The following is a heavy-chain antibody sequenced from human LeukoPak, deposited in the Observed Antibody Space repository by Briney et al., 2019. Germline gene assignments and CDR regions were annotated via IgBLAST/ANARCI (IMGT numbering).Heavy chain of an antibody. CDR2: IFAGGST. V-gene: IGHV3-66*01. Sequence: GGSLRLSCAASGFTFSSKYMTWVRQAPGEGLEWVSLIFAGGSTLYADSVKGRFTISRDNSKNMLYLQMDSLRAEDTAVYCCARVANYFESCGPDYWGQGTLVTVSS. CDR3: ARVANYFESCGPDY. CDR1: GFTFSSKY. D-gene: IGHD3-22*01. J-gene: IGHJ4*02.